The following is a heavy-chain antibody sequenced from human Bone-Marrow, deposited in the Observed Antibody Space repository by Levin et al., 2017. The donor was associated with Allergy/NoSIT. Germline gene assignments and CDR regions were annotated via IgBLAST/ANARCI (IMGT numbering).Heavy chain of an antibody. D-gene: IGHD1-1*01. Sequence: SETLSLTCAVSGASISSGNWWSWLRQAPGKGLEWIGEIYHSGSTNLNPSPRSRITMSVDRSENRFTLEMSSVTAADTAMYYCAKRLLPPVERGKNWFDPWGQGTLVTVSS. V-gene: IGHV4-4*02. CDR2: IYHSGST. CDR1: GASISSGNW. J-gene: IGHJ5*02. CDR3: AKRLLPPVERGKNWFDP.